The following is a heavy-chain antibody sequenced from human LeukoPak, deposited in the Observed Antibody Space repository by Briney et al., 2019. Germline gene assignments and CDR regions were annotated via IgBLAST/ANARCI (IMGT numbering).Heavy chain of an antibody. Sequence: GRSLRLSCAASGFTFSSYAMSWVRQAPGKGLEWVSAISGSGGSTYYADSVKGRFTISRDNSKNTLYLQMNSLRAEDTAVYYCAKPLLATVTTYNWFDPWGQGTLVTVSS. CDR3: AKPLLATVTTYNWFDP. V-gene: IGHV3-23*01. D-gene: IGHD4-11*01. CDR1: GFTFSSYA. J-gene: IGHJ5*02. CDR2: ISGSGGST.